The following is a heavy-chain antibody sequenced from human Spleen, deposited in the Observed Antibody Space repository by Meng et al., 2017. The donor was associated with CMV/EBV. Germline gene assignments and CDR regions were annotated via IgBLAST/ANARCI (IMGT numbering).Heavy chain of an antibody. CDR1: GFTFSSYA. V-gene: IGHV3-30-3*01. CDR3: AREGEWELLGHYFDY. Sequence: VQRLESGGGVVQPGRSLRLSCAASGFTFSSYAMHWVRQAPGKGLEWVAVISYDGSNKYYADSVKGRFTISRDNSKNTLYLQMNSLRAEDTAVYYCAREGEWELLGHYFDYWGQGTLVTVSS. J-gene: IGHJ4*02. CDR2: ISYDGSNK. D-gene: IGHD1-26*01.